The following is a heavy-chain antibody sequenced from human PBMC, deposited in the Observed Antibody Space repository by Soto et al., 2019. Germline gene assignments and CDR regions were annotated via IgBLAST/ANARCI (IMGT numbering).Heavy chain of an antibody. CDR2: IKEDGSKT. D-gene: IGHD6-19*01. Sequence: EVQLVESGGGLVQPGGSLRLSCAASGVAFSYYWMTWVRQAPGKGLEWVANIKEDGSKTYYVDSVKGRFTISRDNAKNSRYLQMNSLRVEDTAVYYCARGGSAWQEAAFWGQGTMVTVSS. CDR1: GVAFSYYW. V-gene: IGHV3-7*01. CDR3: ARGGSAWQEAAF. J-gene: IGHJ4*02.